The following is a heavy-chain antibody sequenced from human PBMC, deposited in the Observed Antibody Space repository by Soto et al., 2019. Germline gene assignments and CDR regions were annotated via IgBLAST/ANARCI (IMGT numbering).Heavy chain of an antibody. V-gene: IGHV1-69*02. CDR1: GGTFSSYT. J-gene: IGHJ4*02. Sequence: QVQLVQSGAEVKKPGSSVKVSCKASGGTFSSYTISWVRQAPGQGLEWMGRIIPILGIANYAQKFQGRVTITADKSTSTAYMELSSLRFEDTAVYYCARGPPTYDSSGYLDYWGQGTLVTVSS. CDR2: IIPILGIA. CDR3: ARGPPTYDSSGYLDY. D-gene: IGHD3-22*01.